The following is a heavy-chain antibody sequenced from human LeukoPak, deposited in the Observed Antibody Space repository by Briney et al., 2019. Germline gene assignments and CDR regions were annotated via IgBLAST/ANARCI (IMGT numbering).Heavy chain of an antibody. J-gene: IGHJ4*02. Sequence: GGSLRLSCAASGFTFSGSAMHWVRQASGKGLEWVGRIRRKANSYATAYAASVKGRFTISRDDSKNTAYLQMNSLKTEDTAVYYCTRLSQYSSGRSGFDYWGQGTLVTVSS. D-gene: IGHD6-19*01. CDR3: TRLSQYSSGRSGFDY. V-gene: IGHV3-73*01. CDR2: IRRKANSYAT. CDR1: GFTFSGSA.